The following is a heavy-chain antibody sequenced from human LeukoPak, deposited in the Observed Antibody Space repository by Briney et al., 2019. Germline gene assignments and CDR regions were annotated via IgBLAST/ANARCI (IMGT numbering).Heavy chain of an antibody. D-gene: IGHD3-10*01. CDR2: IYSGGST. CDR3: ARGPVRAHGDAFDI. Sequence: GGSLRLSCAASGFTVSSNYMSWVRQAPGKGLEWVSVIYSGGSTYYADSVKGRFTIPRDNSKNTLYLQMNSLRAEDTAVYYCARGPVRAHGDAFDIWGQGTMVTVSS. J-gene: IGHJ3*02. CDR1: GFTVSSNY. V-gene: IGHV3-53*01.